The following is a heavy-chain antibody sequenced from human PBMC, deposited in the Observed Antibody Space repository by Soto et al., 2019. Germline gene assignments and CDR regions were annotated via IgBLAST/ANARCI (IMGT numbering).Heavy chain of an antibody. CDR1: GYSFTDYH. Sequence: ASVKVSCKASGYSFTDYHIHWVRQAPGQGLEWLGRINPKSGGTSTAQKFQGWVTMTTDTSISTASMELTRLTSDDTAIYYCARGDSTDCSNGVCSFFYNHDMDVGGQGTTVTVS. CDR3: ARGDSTDCSNGVCSFFYNHDMDV. J-gene: IGHJ6*02. V-gene: IGHV1-2*04. D-gene: IGHD2-8*01. CDR2: INPKSGGT.